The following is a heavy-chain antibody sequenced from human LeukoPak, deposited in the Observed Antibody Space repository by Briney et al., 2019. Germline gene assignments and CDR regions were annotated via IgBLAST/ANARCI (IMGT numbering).Heavy chain of an antibody. Sequence: SETLSLTCTVSGGSISSDGYYWSWIRQHPGKGLEWIGYIYYSGSTYYNPSLKSRVTISVDTSKNQFSLKLSSVTAADTAVYYCARVRYSYGYSRSTGNWFDPWGQGTLVTVSS. CDR3: ARVRYSYGYSRSTGNWFDP. CDR1: GGSISSDGYY. CDR2: IYYSGST. V-gene: IGHV4-31*03. D-gene: IGHD5-18*01. J-gene: IGHJ5*02.